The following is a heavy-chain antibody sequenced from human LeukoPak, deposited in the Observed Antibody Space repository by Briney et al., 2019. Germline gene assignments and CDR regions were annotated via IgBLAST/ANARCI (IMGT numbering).Heavy chain of an antibody. D-gene: IGHD6-19*01. CDR3: ARVQSSGLFDY. Sequence: ASVKVSCKASGYTFAGYYMHWVRQAPGQGLEWMGWINAYNGNTNYAQKLQGRVTMTTDTSTTTAYMELRSLRSDDTAVYYCARVQSSGLFDYWGQGTLVTVSS. CDR2: INAYNGNT. CDR1: GYTFAGYY. J-gene: IGHJ4*02. V-gene: IGHV1-18*04.